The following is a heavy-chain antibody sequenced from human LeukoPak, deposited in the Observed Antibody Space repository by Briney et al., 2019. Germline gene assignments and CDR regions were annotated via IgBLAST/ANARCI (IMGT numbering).Heavy chain of an antibody. J-gene: IGHJ6*03. CDR2: INHSGST. V-gene: IGHV4-34*01. D-gene: IGHD4-17*01. CDR1: GGSFSGYY. CDR3: ARLMTTVTNWVYYYYMDV. Sequence: SETLSLTCAVYGGSFSGYYWSWIRQPPGKGLEWIGEINHSGSTNYNPSLKSRVTISVDTSNNQFSLKLSPETAADTAVYYCARLMTTVTNWVYYYYMDVWGKGPRVTISS.